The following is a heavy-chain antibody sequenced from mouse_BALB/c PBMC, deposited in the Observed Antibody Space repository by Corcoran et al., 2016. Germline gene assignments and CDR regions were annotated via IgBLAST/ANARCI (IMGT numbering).Heavy chain of an antibody. CDR3: ARGGYDGYYSPYFDY. Sequence: EVQLQQSGAELVKPGASVKLSCTASGFNIKDTYMHWVKQRPEQGLEWIGRIDPANGNTKYDPKFQGKATITADTSSNTAYLQLSSLTSEDTAVYYCARGGYDGYYSPYFDYWGQGTTLTVSS. J-gene: IGHJ2*01. V-gene: IGHV14-3*02. CDR2: IDPANGNT. D-gene: IGHD2-3*01. CDR1: GFNIKDTY.